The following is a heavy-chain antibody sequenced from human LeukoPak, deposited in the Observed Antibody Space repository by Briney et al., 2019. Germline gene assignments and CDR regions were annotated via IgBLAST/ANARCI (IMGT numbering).Heavy chain of an antibody. V-gene: IGHV1-46*01. Sequence: ASVKVSRKASGYTFTKYFMHWVRQAPGQGLEWMGIINPRGGSTGYAQKFQGRITMTTDMSTRTVYMELSSLESEDTAVYYCARRDCVGDCYSNWFDPWGQGTLVTVSS. J-gene: IGHJ5*02. CDR2: INPRGGST. CDR1: GYTFTKYF. CDR3: ARRDCVGDCYSNWFDP. D-gene: IGHD2-21*02.